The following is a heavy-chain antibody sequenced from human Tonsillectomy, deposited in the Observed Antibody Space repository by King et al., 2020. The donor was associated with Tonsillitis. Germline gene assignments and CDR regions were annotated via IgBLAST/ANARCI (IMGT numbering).Heavy chain of an antibody. D-gene: IGHD4-23*01. V-gene: IGHV3-53*01. CDR3: ARSPMTTVVTNYYYGMDV. CDR1: GFTVSSNY. CDR2: IYSGGST. J-gene: IGHJ6*02. Sequence: VQLVQSGGGLIQHGGSLRLSCAASGFTVSSNYMSWVRQASGKGLEWVSVIYSGGSTYYADSVKGRFTISRDNSKNTLYLQMNSLRAEDTAVYYCARSPMTTVVTNYYYGMDVWGQGTTVTVSS.